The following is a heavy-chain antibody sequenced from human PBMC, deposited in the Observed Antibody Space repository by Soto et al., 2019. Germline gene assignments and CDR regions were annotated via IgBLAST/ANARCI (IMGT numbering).Heavy chain of an antibody. CDR1: GFTFSDYA. V-gene: IGHV3-23*01. Sequence: EVQLLESGGGLVQPGGSLRLSCAASGFTFSDYAMSWVRQAPGKGLEWVSAISSSGGNTYYADSVKGRFTISRDNSKNTLYLQMNSLRAEDTAVYYCARSEYTYGRFDYWGQGTLVTVSS. J-gene: IGHJ4*02. CDR3: ARSEYTYGRFDY. CDR2: ISSSGGNT. D-gene: IGHD5-18*01.